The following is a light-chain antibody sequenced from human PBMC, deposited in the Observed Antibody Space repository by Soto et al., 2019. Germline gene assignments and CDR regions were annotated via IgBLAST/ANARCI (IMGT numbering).Light chain of an antibody. V-gene: IGLV1-40*01. CDR1: SSNIGAGYE. CDR2: DDN. CDR3: QSYDSSLSGSV. J-gene: IGLJ2*01. Sequence: QSVLTQPPSVSGAPGQRVTISCSGSSSNIGAGYEVHWYQQPPGTAPKLLIYDDNNRPSGVPDRFSGSKSGTSASLAITGLQAEDEADYYCQSYDSSLSGSVFGGGTQLTVL.